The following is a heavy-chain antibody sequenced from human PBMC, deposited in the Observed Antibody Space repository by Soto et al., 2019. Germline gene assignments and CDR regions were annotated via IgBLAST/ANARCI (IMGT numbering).Heavy chain of an antibody. CDR1: GYTFTGYY. V-gene: IGHV1-2*04. CDR3: ARDQGNWEYYFDY. J-gene: IGHJ4*02. Sequence: ASVKVSCKASGYTFTGYYMHWVRQAPGQGLEWMGWINPNSGGTNYAQKFQGWVTMTRDTSISTAYMELSRLRSDDTAVYYCARDQGNWEYYFDYWGQGTLVTVSS. CDR2: INPNSGGT. D-gene: IGHD7-27*01.